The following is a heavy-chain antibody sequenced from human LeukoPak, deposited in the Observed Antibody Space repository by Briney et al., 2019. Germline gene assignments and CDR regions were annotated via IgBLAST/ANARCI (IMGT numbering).Heavy chain of an antibody. V-gene: IGHV3-74*01. CDR1: GFSFSNYW. Sequence: AGGSLRLSCAASGFSFSNYWMHWVRQAPGKGLVWVTRMNSDGSATYYADSVQGRSTISRDNAKNTLYLQMNSLRAEDTAMYFCAKGPNYFDSWGQETLVTVSS. CDR3: AKGPNYFDS. J-gene: IGHJ4*02. CDR2: MNSDGSAT.